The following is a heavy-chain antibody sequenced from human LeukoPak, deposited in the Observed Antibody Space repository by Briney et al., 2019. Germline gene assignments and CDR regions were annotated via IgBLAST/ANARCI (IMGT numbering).Heavy chain of an antibody. V-gene: IGHV3-30*01. J-gene: IGHJ6*03. CDR3: ARENLGYCSSTSSCYYYYMDV. Sequence: GGSLRLSCAASGFTFSSYAMHWVRQAPGKGLEWVAVISYDGSNKYYADSVKGRFTISRDNSKNTLYPQMNSLRAEDTAVYYCARENLGYCSSTSSCYYYYMDVWGKGTTVTVSS. CDR2: ISYDGSNK. CDR1: GFTFSSYA. D-gene: IGHD2-2*01.